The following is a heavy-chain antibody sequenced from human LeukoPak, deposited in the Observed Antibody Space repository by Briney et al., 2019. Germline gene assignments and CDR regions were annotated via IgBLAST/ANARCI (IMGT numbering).Heavy chain of an antibody. Sequence: SETLSLTCTVSGGSISSYYWSWIRQPPGKGLEWIGYIYYSGSTNYNPSLKSRVTISVDTSKNQFSLKLSSVTAADTAVYYCARDTLGTLDIWGQGTMVTVSS. V-gene: IGHV4-59*01. D-gene: IGHD1-1*01. CDR2: IYYSGST. J-gene: IGHJ3*02. CDR3: ARDTLGTLDI. CDR1: GGSISSYY.